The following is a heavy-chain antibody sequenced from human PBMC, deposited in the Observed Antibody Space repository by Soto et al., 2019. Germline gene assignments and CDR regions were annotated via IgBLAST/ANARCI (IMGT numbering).Heavy chain of an antibody. D-gene: IGHD5-12*01. Sequence: QVQLQESGPGLVKPSQTLSLTCTVSGGSISSGDYYWSWIRQPPGKGLEWIGYIYYSGSTYYNPSLKSRVTISVDTSKNQFSMKLSSVTAADTAVYYCVRGPRWLHNLLGLSFDYWGQGTLVTVSS. CDR1: GGSISSGDYY. CDR2: IYYSGST. V-gene: IGHV4-30-4*01. J-gene: IGHJ4*02. CDR3: VRGPRWLHNLLGLSFDY.